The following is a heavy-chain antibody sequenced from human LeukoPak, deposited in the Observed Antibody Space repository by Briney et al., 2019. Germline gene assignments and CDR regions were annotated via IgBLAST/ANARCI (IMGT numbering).Heavy chain of an antibody. J-gene: IGHJ4*02. V-gene: IGHV3-30*02. CDR3: AKVHTTVTRYVDY. D-gene: IGHD4-17*01. CDR1: GFTFSSYG. Sequence: PGGSLRLSCAASGFTFSSYGMHWVRQAPGKGLEWVAFIRYDGSNKYYADSVKGRFTISRDNSKDTLYLQMNSLRAEGTAVYYCAKVHTTVTRYVDYWGQGTLVTVSS. CDR2: IRYDGSNK.